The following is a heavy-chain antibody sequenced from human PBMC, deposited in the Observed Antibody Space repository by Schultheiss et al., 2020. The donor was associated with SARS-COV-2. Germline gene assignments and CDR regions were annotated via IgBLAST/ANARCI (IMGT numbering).Heavy chain of an antibody. CDR2: VEYTGTT. CDR1: GGSFSGCC. J-gene: IGHJ4*02. V-gene: IGHV4-59*12. CDR3: ARDIAAFDY. Sequence: SETLSLTCTVYGGSFSGCCWSWIRQPPGKGLECIASVEYTGTTYYNPSLKSRVTISVDTSKNQFSLKLSSVTAADTAVYYCARDIAAFDYWGQGTLVTVSS. D-gene: IGHD6-6*01.